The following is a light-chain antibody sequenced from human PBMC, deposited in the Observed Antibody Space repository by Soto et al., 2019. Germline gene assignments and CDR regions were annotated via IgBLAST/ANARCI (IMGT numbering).Light chain of an antibody. CDR1: SSNIGAGYD. Sequence: QSVLTQPPSVSGAPGQRVTISCTGSSSNIGAGYDVHWYQQLPGTAPKLLIYVNINRPAGVPDRFSGSKSGTSASLAITGLQAEDEADYYCQSYDSSPSGYVFGTGTKVTVL. CDR2: VNI. J-gene: IGLJ1*01. CDR3: QSYDSSPSGYV. V-gene: IGLV1-40*01.